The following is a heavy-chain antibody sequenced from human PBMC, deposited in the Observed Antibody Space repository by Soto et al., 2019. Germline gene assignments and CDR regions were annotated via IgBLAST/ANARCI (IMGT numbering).Heavy chain of an antibody. CDR2: IYSSGNT. J-gene: IGHJ4*02. V-gene: IGHV3-53*05. CDR1: GLSVCTSY. D-gene: IGHD6-19*01. CDR3: ARGDGYRRGGTFYFGS. Sequence: GGFMRLSCPVCGLSVCTSYMNWVRQVPRKGLEWVSVIYSSGNTYYADSVKGRFTVSSDNPNNALYREMHSRIAEDTAVCYCARGDGYRRGGTFYFGSGGQGTLVTVSS.